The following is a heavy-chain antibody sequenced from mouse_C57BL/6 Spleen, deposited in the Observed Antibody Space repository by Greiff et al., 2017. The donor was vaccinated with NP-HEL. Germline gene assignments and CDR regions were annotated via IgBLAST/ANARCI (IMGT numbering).Heavy chain of an antibody. CDR1: GYTFTSYD. V-gene: IGHV1-85*01. Sequence: VQLQQSGPELVKPGASVKLSCKASGYTFTSYDINWVKQRPGQGLEWIGWIYPRDGSTKYNEKFKGTATLTVDTSSSTAYMELHSLTSEDSAVYFCARSGRSYNWYFDVWGTGTTVTVSS. J-gene: IGHJ1*03. D-gene: IGHD1-1*01. CDR3: ARSGRSYNWYFDV. CDR2: IYPRDGST.